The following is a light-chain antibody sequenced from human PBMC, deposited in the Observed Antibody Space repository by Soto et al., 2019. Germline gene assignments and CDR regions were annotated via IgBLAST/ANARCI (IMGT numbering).Light chain of an antibody. Sequence: QSVLPQPPSASGTPGQRVTISCSGSSSNIGSNYVYWYQQLPGTAPKLLIYRNNQRPSGVPDRFSGSHSGTSASLAISGLRSEDEADYYCAAWDDSLSGRVFGGGTKVTVL. V-gene: IGLV1-47*01. CDR2: RNN. CDR3: AAWDDSLSGRV. CDR1: SSNIGSNY. J-gene: IGLJ3*02.